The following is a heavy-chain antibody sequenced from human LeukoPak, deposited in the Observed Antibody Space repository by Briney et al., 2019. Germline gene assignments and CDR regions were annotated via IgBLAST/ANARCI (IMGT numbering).Heavy chain of an antibody. CDR2: IYYNGST. D-gene: IGHD2-15*01. CDR3: ARERSGYCSGGSCV. J-gene: IGHJ6*04. V-gene: IGHV4-30-4*08. Sequence: PSETLSLTCTVSGGSISSGDYYWSWIRQPPGKGLEWIGYIYYNGSTYYNPSLKSRVTISVDTSKNQFSLKLSSVTAADTAVYYCARERSGYCSGGSCVWGKGTTVTVSS. CDR1: GGSISSGDYY.